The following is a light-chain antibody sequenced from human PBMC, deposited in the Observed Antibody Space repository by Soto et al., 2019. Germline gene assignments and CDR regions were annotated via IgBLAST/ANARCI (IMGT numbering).Light chain of an antibody. Sequence: EIVLTQSPATLSLFPGERATLSCWTSQSVGTSLAWYQQRPGQPPRLLIHDASSRATGIPARFSGSGSGTDFTLTISSLEPEDFATYYCQQSYSTPLYTFGQGTKLEIK. V-gene: IGKV3-11*01. CDR2: DAS. CDR1: QSVGTS. CDR3: QQSYSTPLYT. J-gene: IGKJ2*01.